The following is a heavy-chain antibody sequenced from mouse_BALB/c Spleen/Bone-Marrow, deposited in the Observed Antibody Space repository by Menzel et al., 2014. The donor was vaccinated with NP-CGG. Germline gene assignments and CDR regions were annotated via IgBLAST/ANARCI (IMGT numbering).Heavy chain of an antibody. CDR3: ARSFGFGSSLFAMDY. Sequence: EVQLQQSGPELVKPGASVTVSCKASACSFTDYNMYWVKQSHGKSLEWIGSIDPYNSVTNYNQKFKDKATLTVDKSSSTAFMHLNSLTSEDSAVYYCARSFGFGSSLFAMDYWGQATSVTNSS. J-gene: IGHJ4*01. V-gene: IGHV1S135*01. CDR2: IDPYNSVT. D-gene: IGHD1-1*01. CDR1: ACSFTDYN.